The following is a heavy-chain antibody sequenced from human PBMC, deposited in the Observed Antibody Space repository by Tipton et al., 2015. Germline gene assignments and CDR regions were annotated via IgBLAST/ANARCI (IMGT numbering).Heavy chain of an antibody. Sequence: SLRLSCAASGFTFTNYTMNWVRQAPGKGLEWVSSISSRGNYIYYADSLQGRFTISRDNAKTSLYLQMNSLRDEDTAVYYCAGDDWYFDLWGRGTLVTVSS. V-gene: IGHV3-21*01. J-gene: IGHJ2*01. CDR2: ISSRGNYI. CDR1: GFTFTNYT. CDR3: AGDDWYFDL.